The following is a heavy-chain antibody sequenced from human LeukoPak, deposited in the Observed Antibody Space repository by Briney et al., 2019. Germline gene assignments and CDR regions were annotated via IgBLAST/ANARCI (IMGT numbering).Heavy chain of an antibody. CDR3: ARDPQVGAAPFDY. CDR2: ISSSSSYI. V-gene: IGHV3-21*01. CDR1: GFTFSSYS. J-gene: IGHJ4*02. Sequence: PGGSLRLSCAASGFTFSSYSMIWVRQAPGKGLEWVSSISSSSSYIYYADSVKGRFTISRDNAKNSLYLQMNSLRAEDTAVYYCARDPQVGAAPFDYWGQGTLVTVSS. D-gene: IGHD1-26*01.